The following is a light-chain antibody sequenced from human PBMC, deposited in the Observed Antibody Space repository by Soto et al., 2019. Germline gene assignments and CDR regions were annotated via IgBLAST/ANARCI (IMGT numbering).Light chain of an antibody. CDR2: AVS. J-gene: IGLJ1*01. Sequence: QSVLTQPASVSGSPGHSITISCTGTSSDVGLYDCVSWYQQHPGKAPQLMIYAVSNLPSGVSNRFSASKSGNTTSLFISGLQAEDEADYYCSSYTSDSSYVFGSGTKVTAL. V-gene: IGLV2-14*01. CDR3: SSYTSDSSYV. CDR1: SSDVGLYDC.